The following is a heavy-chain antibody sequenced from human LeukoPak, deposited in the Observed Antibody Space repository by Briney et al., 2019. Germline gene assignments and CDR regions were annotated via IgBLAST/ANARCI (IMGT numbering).Heavy chain of an antibody. D-gene: IGHD1-7*01. CDR1: GFTFNTYS. CDR3: ARGATDTTRWFDP. CDR2: ISRTSESI. J-gene: IGHJ5*02. Sequence: GGSLRLSCAASGFTFNTYSRSWVRQAPGKGLEWVSIISRTSESIFYADSVKGRFTISRDNAKNSLYLQMNGLRAEDTAAYYCARGATDTTRWFDPWGQGTLVTVSS. V-gene: IGHV3-21*01.